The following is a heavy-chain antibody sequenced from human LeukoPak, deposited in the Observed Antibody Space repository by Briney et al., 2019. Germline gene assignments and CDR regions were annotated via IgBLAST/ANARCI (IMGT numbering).Heavy chain of an antibody. Sequence: QPGGSLRLSCAASGFTVSSYAMSWVRQAPGKGLEWVSAISGSGSKTYCADSVKGRFTISRDNSKNTLYLQMNSLRAEDTAVYYCAKARSEGTTATTAYFQHWGQGTLVTVSS. V-gene: IGHV3-23*01. J-gene: IGHJ1*01. D-gene: IGHD1-1*01. CDR2: ISGSGSKT. CDR3: AKARSEGTTATTAYFQH. CDR1: GFTVSSYA.